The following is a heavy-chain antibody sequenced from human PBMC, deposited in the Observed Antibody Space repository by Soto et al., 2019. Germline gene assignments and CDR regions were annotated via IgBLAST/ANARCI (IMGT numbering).Heavy chain of an antibody. CDR2: IIPIFGTA. Sequence: GASVKVSCKASGGTFSSYAISWVRQAPGQGLEWMGGIIPIFGTANYAQKFQGRVTITADKSTSTAYMELSSLRSEDTAVYYCARGKVDTAMIGLGYYYYYGMDVWGPGTTVTVSS. J-gene: IGHJ6*02. V-gene: IGHV1-69*06. CDR3: ARGKVDTAMIGLGYYYYYGMDV. CDR1: GGTFSSYA. D-gene: IGHD5-18*01.